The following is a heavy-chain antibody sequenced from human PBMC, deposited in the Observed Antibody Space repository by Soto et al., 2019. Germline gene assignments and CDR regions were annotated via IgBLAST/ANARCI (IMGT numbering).Heavy chain of an antibody. V-gene: IGHV4-39*01. J-gene: IGHJ4*02. CDR2: IYYSGST. CDR3: ARHSPYYYDSSGYFL. D-gene: IGHD3-22*01. Sequence: QLQLQESGPGLVKPSETLSLTCTVSGGSISSSSYYWGWIRQPPGKGLEWIGSIYYSGSTYYNPSLKSRVTISVDTSKNQFSLKLSSVTAADTAVYYCARHSPYYYDSSGYFLWGQGTLVTVSS. CDR1: GGSISSSSYY.